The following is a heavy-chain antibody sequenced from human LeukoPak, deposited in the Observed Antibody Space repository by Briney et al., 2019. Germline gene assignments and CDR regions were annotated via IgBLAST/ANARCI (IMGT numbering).Heavy chain of an antibody. J-gene: IGHJ4*02. CDR2: LYHTGTT. D-gene: IGHD2-2*01. CDR3: ARGYCSSSNSYGFDY. Sequence: TLSLTCTVSGDSITSGAYYWTWIRQPPGKGLEWIGYLYHTGTTYYNPSLNGRVTLSVDTSRNQFSLNLSSVTAADTAVYFCARGYCSSSNSYGFDYWGQGSLVTVSS. CDR1: GDSITSGAYY. V-gene: IGHV4-30-2*01.